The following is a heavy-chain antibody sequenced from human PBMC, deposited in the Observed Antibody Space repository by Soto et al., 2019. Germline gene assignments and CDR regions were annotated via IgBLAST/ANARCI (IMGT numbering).Heavy chain of an antibody. D-gene: IGHD2-8*01. Sequence: GESLKISCKGSGYSFTSYWIGWVRQMPGKGLEWMGIIYPGDSDTRYSPSFQGQVTISADKSISTAYLQWSSLKASDTAMYYCARRPCTTSYCRRTFDFWGQGTLVTVSS. CDR1: GYSFTSYW. CDR3: ARRPCTTSYCRRTFDF. V-gene: IGHV5-51*01. CDR2: IYPGDSDT. J-gene: IGHJ4*02.